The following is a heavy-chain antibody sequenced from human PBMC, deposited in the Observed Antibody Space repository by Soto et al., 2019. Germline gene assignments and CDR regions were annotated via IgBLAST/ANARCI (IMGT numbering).Heavy chain of an antibody. CDR2: IYYSGST. J-gene: IGHJ4*02. CDR3: ASRTADLRFGGDY. Sequence: SETLSLTCTVSGGSISSSSYYWGWIRQPPGKGLEWIGSIYYSGSTYYNPSLKSRVTISVDTSKNQFSLKLSSVTAADTAVYYCASRTADLRFGGDYWGQGTLVTVSS. V-gene: IGHV4-39*01. CDR1: GGSISSSSYY. D-gene: IGHD3-10*01.